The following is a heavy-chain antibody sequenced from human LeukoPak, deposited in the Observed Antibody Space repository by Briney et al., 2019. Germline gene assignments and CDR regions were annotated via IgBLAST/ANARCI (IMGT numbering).Heavy chain of an antibody. CDR3: ARTTNDYYYCYYMDV. J-gene: IGHJ6*03. Sequence: SETLSLTCTVSGGSISSYYWSWIRQPPGKGLEWIGYIYTSGSTNYNPSLKSRVTISVDTSKNQFSLKLSSVTAADTAVYYCARTTNDYYYCYYMDVWGKGTTVTVSS. CDR2: IYTSGST. V-gene: IGHV4-4*09. D-gene: IGHD4-11*01. CDR1: GGSISSYY.